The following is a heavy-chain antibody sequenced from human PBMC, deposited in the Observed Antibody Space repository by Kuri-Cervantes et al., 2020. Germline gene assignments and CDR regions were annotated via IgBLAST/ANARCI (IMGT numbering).Heavy chain of an antibody. Sequence: ASVKVSCKTSGYTFTSSYIHWIRLTPGQGLEWMGLINPRDGSTTYTQKLQGGVSLTRDTSTRIVHMNLNNLRFEDTAIYYCARGPSPFEAWGQGTKVTVSS. CDR3: ARGPSPFEA. CDR1: GYTFTSSY. J-gene: IGHJ3*01. CDR2: INPRDGST. V-gene: IGHV1-46*01.